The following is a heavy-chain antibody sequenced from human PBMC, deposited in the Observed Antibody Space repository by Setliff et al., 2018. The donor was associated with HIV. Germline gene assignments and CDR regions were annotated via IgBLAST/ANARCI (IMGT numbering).Heavy chain of an antibody. CDR2: IGSKDYGGTI. J-gene: IGHJ6*02. CDR3: SYSGYHLYYYYGMDV. CDR1: GLTPKH. Sequence: GGSLRLSCTASGLTPKHRQPPGKGREWVRVIGSKDYGGTIEYAASVKGRFTISRDDSKSIAYLQMNSLKTEDTGVYYCSYSGYHLYYYYGMDVWGQGTTVTVSS. V-gene: IGHV3-49*02. D-gene: IGHD5-12*01.